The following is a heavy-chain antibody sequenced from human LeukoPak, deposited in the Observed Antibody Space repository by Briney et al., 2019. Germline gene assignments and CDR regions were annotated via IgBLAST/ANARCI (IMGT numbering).Heavy chain of an antibody. CDR2: MNPNSGNA. CDR3: ARGSSLWFGELYRYNWFDP. Sequence: GASVKVSCKASGYTFTSYDINWVRQATGQGLEWMGWMNPNSGNAGYAQKFQGRVTMTRNTSISTAYMELSSLRSEDTAVYYCARGSSLWFGELYRYNWFDPWGQGTLVTVSS. CDR1: GYTFTSYD. D-gene: IGHD3-10*01. V-gene: IGHV1-8*01. J-gene: IGHJ5*02.